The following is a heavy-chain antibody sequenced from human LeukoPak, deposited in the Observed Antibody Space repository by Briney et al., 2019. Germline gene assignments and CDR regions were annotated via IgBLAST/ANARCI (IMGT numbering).Heavy chain of an antibody. V-gene: IGHV4-34*01. CDR1: GGSFSGYY. CDR3: ARGRRYYYGSGSYHGNWFDP. CDR2: INHSGST. Sequence: PSETLPLTCAVYGGSFSGYYWSRIRQPPGKGLEWIGEINHSGSTNYNPSLKSRVTISVDTSKNQFSLKLSSVTAADTAVYYCARGRRYYYGSGSYHGNWFDPWGQGTLVTVSS. D-gene: IGHD3-10*01. J-gene: IGHJ5*02.